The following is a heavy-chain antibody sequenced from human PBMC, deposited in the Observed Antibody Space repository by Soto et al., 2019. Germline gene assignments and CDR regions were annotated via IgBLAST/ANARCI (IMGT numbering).Heavy chain of an antibody. D-gene: IGHD3-3*01. CDR2: TYYRSKWYN. CDR3: ARGLYDFWSGSYYYYYYYMDV. CDR1: GDSVSSNSAA. J-gene: IGHJ6*03. Sequence: PSQTLSLTCAISGDSVSSNSAAWNWIRQSPSRGLEWLGRTYYRSKWYNDYAVSVKSRITINPDTSKNQFSLQLNSVTPEDTAVYYCARGLYDFWSGSYYYYYYYMDVWGKGTTVTVSS. V-gene: IGHV6-1*01.